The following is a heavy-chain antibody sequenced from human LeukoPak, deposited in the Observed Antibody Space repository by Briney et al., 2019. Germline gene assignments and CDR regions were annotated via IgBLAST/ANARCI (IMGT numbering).Heavy chain of an antibody. J-gene: IGHJ6*02. CDR2: ISHDGSNK. CDR3: ARGGYYYDSSGYYGGQDYYGMDV. CDR1: GFTFSSYA. V-gene: IGHV3-30-3*01. D-gene: IGHD3-22*01. Sequence: GGSLRLSCAASGFTFSSYAMHWVRQAPGKGLEWVAVISHDGSNKYYADSVKGRFTISRDNSKNTLYLQMNSLRAEDTAVYYCARGGYYYDSSGYYGGQDYYGMDVWGQGTTVTVSS.